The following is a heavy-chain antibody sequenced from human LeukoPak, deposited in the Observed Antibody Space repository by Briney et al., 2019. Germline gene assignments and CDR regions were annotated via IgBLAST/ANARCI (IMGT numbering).Heavy chain of an antibody. CDR3: ARYYDTFWPNLYYYMDV. CDR1: GGSISSYY. V-gene: IGHV4-59*01. CDR2: IYYSGGT. Sequence: SETLSLTCTVSGGSISSYYWSWIRQPPGKGLEWIGYIYYSGGTNYNPSLKSRVTISVDTSKNQFSLKLSSVTAADTAVYYCARYYDTFWPNLYYYMDVWGKGTTVTVSS. J-gene: IGHJ6*03. D-gene: IGHD3-9*01.